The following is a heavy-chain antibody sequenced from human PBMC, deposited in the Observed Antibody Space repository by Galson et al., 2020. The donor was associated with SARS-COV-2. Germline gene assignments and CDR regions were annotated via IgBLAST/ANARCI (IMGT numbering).Heavy chain of an antibody. CDR2: IYYSGST. CDR1: GGSISSGDYY. CDR3: SRDAFHGSGSYPKRYYYYYGMDV. V-gene: IGHV4-30-4*01. D-gene: IGHD3-10*01. Sequence: SETLSLTCTVSGGSISSGDYYWSWIRQPPGKGLEWLGYIYYSGSTYYNPSLKSRVTISVDTSKNQFSLKLSSLTAADSAVYYCSRDAFHGSGSYPKRYYYYYGMDVWGQGTTVTVSS. J-gene: IGHJ6*02.